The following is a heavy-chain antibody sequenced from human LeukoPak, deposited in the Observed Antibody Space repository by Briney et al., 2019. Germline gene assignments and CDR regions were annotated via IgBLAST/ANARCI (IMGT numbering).Heavy chain of an antibody. Sequence: PGGSLRLSCAASGFTFSDYYMSWIRQAPGKGLEWVSYITSSGNTIYYADSVKGRFTISRDNAKNSLSLQMNSLRVEDTAVYYCARDPRTVRIWGQGTLVTVSS. CDR2: ITSSGNTI. CDR1: GFTFSDYY. D-gene: IGHD1-1*01. CDR3: ARDPRTVRI. V-gene: IGHV3-11*04. J-gene: IGHJ4*02.